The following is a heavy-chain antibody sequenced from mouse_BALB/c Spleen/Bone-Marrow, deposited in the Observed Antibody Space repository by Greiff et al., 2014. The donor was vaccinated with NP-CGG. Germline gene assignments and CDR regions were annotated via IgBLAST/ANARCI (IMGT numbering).Heavy chain of an antibody. Sequence: EVMLVESGGGLVQPGGSRKLSCAASGFTFSSFGMRWVRQAPEKGLEWVAYISSGSSTIYYADTVKGRFTISRDNPKNTLFLQMTSLRSEDTAMYYCARSWEYFDIWGAGTTVTVSS. D-gene: IGHD4-1*01. J-gene: IGHJ1*01. CDR1: GFTFSSFG. CDR3: ARSWEYFDI. V-gene: IGHV5-17*02. CDR2: ISSGSSTI.